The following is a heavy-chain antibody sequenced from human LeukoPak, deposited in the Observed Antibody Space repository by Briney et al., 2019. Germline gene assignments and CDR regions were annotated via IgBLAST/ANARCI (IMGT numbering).Heavy chain of an antibody. V-gene: IGHV3-7*01. D-gene: IGHD4-17*01. CDR3: ARDSTVSMGNWFDP. Sequence: GGSLRLSCAASGFTFSSYWMSWVRQAPGKGLEWVANIKQDGSEKYYVDSVKGRFTISRDNAKNTLHPQMNSLRAEDSAVYYCARDSTVSMGNWFDPWGQGTLVTVSS. CDR1: GFTFSSYW. J-gene: IGHJ5*02. CDR2: IKQDGSEK.